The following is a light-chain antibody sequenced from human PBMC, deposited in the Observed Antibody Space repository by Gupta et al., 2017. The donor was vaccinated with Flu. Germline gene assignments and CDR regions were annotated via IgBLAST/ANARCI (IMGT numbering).Light chain of an antibody. V-gene: IGKV1-39*01. J-gene: IGKJ2*01. CDR3: QQPFTSPYT. Sequence: DIQMTQSPSSLSVSVGDRVTITCRASQSVSNYLNWYQKNPGQAPKLLIYAASSLQTGVPSRFSGSGSETDFTLTLSSLQPEDFATYFCQQPFTSPYTFGQGTNLEIK. CDR2: AAS. CDR1: QSVSNY.